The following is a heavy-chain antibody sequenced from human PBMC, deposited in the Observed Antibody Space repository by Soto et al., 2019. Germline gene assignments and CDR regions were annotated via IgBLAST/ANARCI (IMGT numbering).Heavy chain of an antibody. D-gene: IGHD2-21*02. CDR3: AREVVTETTWGSFDS. CDR1: GGGTLSNDA. J-gene: IGHJ4*02. CDR2: ISPFFGTT. V-gene: IGHV1-69*01. Sequence: VQLVESGADGRKSGSSVRVSCTASGGGTLSNDAISWVRQAPGQGLEWLGRISPFFGTTDYSQSFQGRLTMTADASTGTVYMDLRSLKSDDTAVYYCAREVVTETTWGSFDSWGQGTLVTVSS.